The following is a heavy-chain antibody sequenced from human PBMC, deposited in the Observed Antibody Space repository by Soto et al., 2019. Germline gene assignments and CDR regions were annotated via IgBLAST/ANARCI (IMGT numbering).Heavy chain of an antibody. CDR1: GYSFTSYW. V-gene: IGHV5-10-1*01. D-gene: IGHD3-16*01. J-gene: IGHJ6*02. Sequence: GASLKISCQGSGYSFTSYWISWVRQMPGKGLEWMGRIDPSDSYTNYSPSFQGHVTISADKSISTAYLQWSSLKASDTAMYYCARGLFGINPSTSDCMDVWGQGTTVTVSS. CDR2: IDPSDSYT. CDR3: ARGLFGINPSTSDCMDV.